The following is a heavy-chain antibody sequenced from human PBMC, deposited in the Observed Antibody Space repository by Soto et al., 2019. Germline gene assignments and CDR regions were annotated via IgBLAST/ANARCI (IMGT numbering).Heavy chain of an antibody. Sequence: GESLKISCKGSGYSFTSYWIGWVRQMPGKGLEWMGIIYPGDSDTRYSPSFQGQVTISADKSISTAYLQWSSLKASDTAMYYCARLSGTSWGYYYYYMDVWGKGTTVTVSS. D-gene: IGHD1-1*01. CDR3: ARLSGTSWGYYYYYMDV. CDR1: GYSFTSYW. CDR2: IYPGDSDT. J-gene: IGHJ6*03. V-gene: IGHV5-51*01.